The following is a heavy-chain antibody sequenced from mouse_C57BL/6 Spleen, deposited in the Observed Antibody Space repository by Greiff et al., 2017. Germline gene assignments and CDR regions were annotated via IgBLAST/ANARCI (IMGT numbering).Heavy chain of an antibody. CDR1: GYSFTGYF. J-gene: IGHJ2*01. Sequence: VQLQQSGPELVKPGDSVKISCKASGYSFTGYFMNWVMQSHGKSLEWIGRINPYNGDTFYNQKFKGKATLTVDKSSSTAHMELRSLTSEDSAVYYCARSYYYGSPYFDYWGQGTTLTVSS. V-gene: IGHV1-20*01. CDR2: INPYNGDT. CDR3: ARSYYYGSPYFDY. D-gene: IGHD1-1*01.